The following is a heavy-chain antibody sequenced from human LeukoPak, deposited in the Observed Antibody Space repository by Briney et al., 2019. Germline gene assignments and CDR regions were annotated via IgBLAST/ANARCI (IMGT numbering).Heavy chain of an antibody. J-gene: IGHJ4*02. Sequence: GPLRLSCAASGFTFSSYSMNWVRQAPGKGLEWVSYISSSSSTIYYADSVKGRFTISRDNAKNSLYLQMNSLRAEDTAVYYCARGGWWDRRPYYFDYWGQGTLVTVSS. CDR3: ARGGWWDRRPYYFDY. CDR1: GFTFSSYS. V-gene: IGHV3-48*01. CDR2: ISSSSSTI. D-gene: IGHD2-15*01.